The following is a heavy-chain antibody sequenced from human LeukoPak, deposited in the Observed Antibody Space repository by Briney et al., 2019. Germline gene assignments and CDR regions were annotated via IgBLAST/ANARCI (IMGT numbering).Heavy chain of an antibody. Sequence: PSETLSLTCTVSGGSISGYYWSWIRQSPGKGLEWIGYIYYSGSTNYNPSLKSRVTISIDTSKNQFSLRLSSVTAADTAVYYCARGAAGYSYGWGQGTLVTVSS. CDR3: ARGAAGYSYG. CDR2: IYYSGST. V-gene: IGHV4-59*01. CDR1: GGSISGYY. J-gene: IGHJ4*02. D-gene: IGHD5-18*01.